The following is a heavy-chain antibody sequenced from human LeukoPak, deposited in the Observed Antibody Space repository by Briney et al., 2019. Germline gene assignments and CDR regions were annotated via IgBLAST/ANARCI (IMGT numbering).Heavy chain of an antibody. CDR2: IYPGDSDT. CDR1: GYSFTSYW. Sequence: GESLRISCKGSGYSFTSYWIGWVRQMPGKGLEWMGIIYPGDSDTRYSPSFQGQVTISADKSISTAYLQWSSLKASDTAMYYCARLGRDTAMAHYYYYGMDVWGQGTTVTVSS. D-gene: IGHD5-18*01. CDR3: ARLGRDTAMAHYYYYGMDV. J-gene: IGHJ6*02. V-gene: IGHV5-51*01.